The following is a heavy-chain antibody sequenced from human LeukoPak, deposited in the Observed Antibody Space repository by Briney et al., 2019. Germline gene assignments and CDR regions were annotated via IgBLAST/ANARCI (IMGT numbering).Heavy chain of an antibody. J-gene: IGHJ6*03. Sequence: PGGSLRLSCAASGFTFSSYAMSWVRQAPGKGLEWVSAISGSGGSTYYADSMKGRFTISRDNAKNSLYLQMNSLRAEDTAVYYCARDQWLQSHYYMDVWGKGTTVTVSS. CDR3: ARDQWLQSHYYMDV. V-gene: IGHV3-23*01. CDR1: GFTFSSYA. CDR2: ISGSGGST. D-gene: IGHD5-18*01.